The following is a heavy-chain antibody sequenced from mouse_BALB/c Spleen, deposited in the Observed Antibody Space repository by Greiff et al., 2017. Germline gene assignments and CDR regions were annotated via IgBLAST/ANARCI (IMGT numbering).Heavy chain of an antibody. D-gene: IGHD2-1*01. Sequence: EVQLVESGGDLVKPGGSLKLSCAASGFTFSSYGMSWVRQTPDKRLEWVATISSGGSYTYYPDSVKGRFTISRDNAKNTLYLQMSSLKSEDTAMYYCARHSYGNYGDYWGQGTTLTVSS. J-gene: IGHJ2*01. CDR1: GFTFSSYG. CDR2: ISSGGSYT. CDR3: ARHSYGNYGDY. V-gene: IGHV5-6*01.